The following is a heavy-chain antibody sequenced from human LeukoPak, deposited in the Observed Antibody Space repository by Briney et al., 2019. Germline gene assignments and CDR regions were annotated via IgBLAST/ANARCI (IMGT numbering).Heavy chain of an antibody. D-gene: IGHD7-27*01. J-gene: IGHJ4*02. CDR2: ISSNGGST. V-gene: IGHV3-64*01. CDR3: ARGELGYFDY. CDR1: GFTFSSYA. Sequence: GGSLRLSCAASGFTFSSYAMHWVRQAPGKGLEYVSAISSNGGSTYYANSVKGRFTISRDNSKNTLYLQMGSLRAEDMAVYYCARGELGYFDYWGQGTLVSVSS.